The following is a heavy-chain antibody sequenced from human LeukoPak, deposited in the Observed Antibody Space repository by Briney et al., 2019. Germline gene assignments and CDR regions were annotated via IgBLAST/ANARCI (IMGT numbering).Heavy chain of an antibody. CDR3: ARESGSGSYFYFDY. CDR2: ISTRNGET. D-gene: IGHD3-10*01. J-gene: IGHJ4*02. V-gene: IGHV1-18*01. CDR1: NYTFTDYP. Sequence: ASEKVSCKPSNYTFTDYPITWVRQVPGQGLEWMGWISTRNGETHYARRFQGRATMTTDTFASTVYIEVRSLTSDDTALYYCARESGSGSYFYFDYWGPGTLVTVSS.